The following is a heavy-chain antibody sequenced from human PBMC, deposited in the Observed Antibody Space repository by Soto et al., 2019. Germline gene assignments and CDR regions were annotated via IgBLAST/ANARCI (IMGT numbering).Heavy chain of an antibody. Sequence: GASVKVSCKASGYTFTSYDINWVRQATGQGLEWMGWMNPNSGNTGYAQKFQGRVTMTRNTSISTAYMELSSLRSEDMAVYYCAGGPTIFGGVIPPAYGGKGTLVPVSS. CDR2: MNPNSGNT. J-gene: IGHJ4*02. V-gene: IGHV1-8*01. CDR1: GYTFTSYD. D-gene: IGHD3-3*01. CDR3: AGGPTIFGGVIPPAY.